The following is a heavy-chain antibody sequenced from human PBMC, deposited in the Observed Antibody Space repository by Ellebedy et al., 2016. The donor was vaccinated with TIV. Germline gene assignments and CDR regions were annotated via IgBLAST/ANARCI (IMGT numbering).Heavy chain of an antibody. Sequence: AASVQVSCKASGYTFTGYDINWLRQATGQGLMWMGLMRPSTGNTAYAQKFQGRVTITRNTSINTAYMELSSLRSEDTAVYYCARGRAFDPWGQGTLVTVSS. J-gene: IGHJ5*02. CDR1: GYTFTGYD. V-gene: IGHV1-8*01. CDR2: MRPSTGNT. CDR3: ARGRAFDP.